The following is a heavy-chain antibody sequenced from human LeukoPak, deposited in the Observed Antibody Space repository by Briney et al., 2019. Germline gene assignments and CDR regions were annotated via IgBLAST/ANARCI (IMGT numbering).Heavy chain of an antibody. CDR1: GGSISSYY. Sequence: SETLSLTCTVSGGSISSYYWSWIRQPPGKGLEWIGYIYYSGSTNYNPSLKSRVTISVDTSKNQFSLKLSSVTAADTAVYYCARKYSSSWYLMFSDGWFDPWGQGTLVTVSS. CDR3: ARKYSSSWYLMFSDGWFDP. J-gene: IGHJ5*02. D-gene: IGHD6-13*01. CDR2: IYYSGST. V-gene: IGHV4-59*01.